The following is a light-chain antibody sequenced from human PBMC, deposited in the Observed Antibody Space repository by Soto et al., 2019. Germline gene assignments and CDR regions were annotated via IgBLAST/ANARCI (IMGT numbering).Light chain of an antibody. CDR2: GAS. Sequence: EIVLTQSPASLSLSPVEIATLSCSASQSVSSSYLAWYQQKPGQAPRLLIDGASSRATGVPDRFSGTGSGTDFTLTISRLEPEDFAVFYCQQYGNSPITFGQGTRLEIK. CDR1: QSVSSSY. V-gene: IGKV3-20*01. CDR3: QQYGNSPIT. J-gene: IGKJ5*01.